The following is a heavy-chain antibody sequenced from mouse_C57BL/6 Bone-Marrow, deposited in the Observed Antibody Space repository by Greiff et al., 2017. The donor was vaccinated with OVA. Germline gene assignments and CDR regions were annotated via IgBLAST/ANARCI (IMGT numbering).Heavy chain of an antibody. J-gene: IGHJ2*01. CDR1: GYTFTSYT. CDR3: VRIRGNGNYVPVCYFDD. D-gene: IGHD2-1*01. CDR2: INPSSGYT. V-gene: IGHV1-4*01. Sequence: QVQLQQSGAELARPGASVTMSCKASGYTFTSYTMHWVKQRPGQGLEWIGYINPSSGYTKYNTKFKNQATLTADTSSSTAYMQLCIITSKDSAVYYCVRIRGNGNYVPVCYFDDWGKGTTLTVSS.